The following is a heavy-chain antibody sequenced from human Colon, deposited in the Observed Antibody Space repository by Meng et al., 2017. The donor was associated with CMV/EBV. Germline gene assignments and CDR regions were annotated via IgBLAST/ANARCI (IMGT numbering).Heavy chain of an antibody. CDR1: GASISSSQYY. V-gene: IGHV4-39*01. CDR3: AKRETRIDDSSGYWG. Sequence: GSLRLSCSVSGASISSSQYYWGWIRQPPGKGLEWIASIYHSGSTYYNPSLKGRVTISVDTSKNRFSLKLSSVTAADTAVYYCAKRETRIDDSSGYWGWGQGTRVTVSS. J-gene: IGHJ4*02. D-gene: IGHD3-22*01. CDR2: IYHSGST.